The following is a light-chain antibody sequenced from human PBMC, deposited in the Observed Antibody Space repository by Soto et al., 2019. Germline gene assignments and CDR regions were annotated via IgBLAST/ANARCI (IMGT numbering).Light chain of an antibody. CDR3: QQYNNWPPLT. Sequence: EILMTQSPATLSVSPGERATLSCRASQSVRSNLAWYQQKPGQAPRLLIYGASTRATGIPARFSGGGSGTEFTLTISSLQSEDFAVYYCQQYNNWPPLTFGGGTKVEIK. V-gene: IGKV3-15*01. CDR1: QSVRSN. CDR2: GAS. J-gene: IGKJ4*01.